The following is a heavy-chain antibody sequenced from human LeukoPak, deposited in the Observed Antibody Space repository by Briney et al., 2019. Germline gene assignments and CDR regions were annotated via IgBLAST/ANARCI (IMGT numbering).Heavy chain of an antibody. D-gene: IGHD1-14*01. Sequence: PGGSLRLSCAASGFTFSSFAMHWVRQAPGKGLDWVAVISHDGSNKFFADSVKGRFTISRDNSKNVLYLQMNSLRAEDTAVYYCARDRAGTADYWGQGTLVTVSS. CDR3: ARDRAGTADY. V-gene: IGHV3-30-3*01. J-gene: IGHJ4*02. CDR2: ISHDGSNK. CDR1: GFTFSSFA.